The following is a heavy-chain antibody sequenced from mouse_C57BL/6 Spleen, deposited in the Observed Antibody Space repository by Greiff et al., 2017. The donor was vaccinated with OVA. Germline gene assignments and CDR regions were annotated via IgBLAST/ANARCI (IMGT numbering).Heavy chain of an antibody. CDR1: GYTFTDYY. D-gene: IGHD1-1*01. Sequence: QVQLKQSGAELVRPGASVKLSCKASGYTFTDYYINWVKQRPGQGLEWIARIYPGSGNTYYNEKFKGKATLTAEKSSSTAYMQLSSLTSEDSAVYFCARKDYYGSSHYFDYWGQGTTLTVSS. CDR3: ARKDYYGSSHYFDY. CDR2: IYPGSGNT. V-gene: IGHV1-76*01. J-gene: IGHJ2*01.